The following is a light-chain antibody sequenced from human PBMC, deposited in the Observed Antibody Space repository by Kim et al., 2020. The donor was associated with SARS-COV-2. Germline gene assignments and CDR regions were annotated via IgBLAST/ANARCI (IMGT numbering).Light chain of an antibody. CDR3: QQYYSTLTWT. V-gene: IGKV4-1*01. Sequence: EIVMTQSPDSLAVSLGERATINCKSSQSVLYTSNNRNYLAWYQQRPGQPPKLLIYWASTRESGVPDRFSGSGSGTDFTLTISSLQAEDVAVYYCQQYYSTLTWTFGQGTKVDIK. CDR1: QSVLYTSNNRNY. CDR2: WAS. J-gene: IGKJ1*01.